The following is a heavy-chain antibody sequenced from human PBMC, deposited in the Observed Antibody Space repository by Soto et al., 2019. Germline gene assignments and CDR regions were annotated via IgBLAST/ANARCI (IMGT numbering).Heavy chain of an antibody. J-gene: IGHJ5*02. Sequence: GGSLRLSCAASGFTFSSYAMHWVRQAPGKGLEWVAVISYDGSNKYYADSVKGRFTISRDNSKNTLYLQMNSLRAEDTAVYYCARWTVHGVDSNWFDPWGQGTLVTVSS. CDR3: ARWTVHGVDSNWFDP. V-gene: IGHV3-30-3*01. D-gene: IGHD3-22*01. CDR2: ISYDGSNK. CDR1: GFTFSSYA.